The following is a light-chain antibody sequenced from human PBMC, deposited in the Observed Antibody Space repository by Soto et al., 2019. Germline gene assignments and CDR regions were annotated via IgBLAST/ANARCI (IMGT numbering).Light chain of an antibody. V-gene: IGKV1-5*01. J-gene: IGKJ2*01. CDR1: ESASIW. Sequence: DIQLTQSPSTLSGSVGDRVTITCRASESASIWLAWYQQKPGKAPRLLIYDAASLNTGVPSRFSGSGSGTNFTLTISSLQPDDFATYYCQYDSSFGQGTKVDIK. CDR2: DAA. CDR3: QYDSS.